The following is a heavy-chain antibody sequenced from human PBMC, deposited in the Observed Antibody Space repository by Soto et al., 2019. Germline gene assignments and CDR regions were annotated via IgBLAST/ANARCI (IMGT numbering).Heavy chain of an antibody. CDR1: GGSISNYY. CDR2: IHYTGNT. J-gene: IGHJ4*02. V-gene: IGHV4-59*12. CDR3: AREGWLHTNRGFDY. D-gene: IGHD5-18*01. Sequence: SETLSLTCTVSGGSISNYYWNWIRQTPGKGLEWIGYIHYTGNTNYNPSLNPSLKSRLTISVETSKNQFFLKLTSVTAADTAVYFCAREGWLHTNRGFDYWGQGIPVTVSS.